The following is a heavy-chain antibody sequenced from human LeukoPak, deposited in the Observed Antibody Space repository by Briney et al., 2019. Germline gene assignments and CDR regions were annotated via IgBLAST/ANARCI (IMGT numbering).Heavy chain of an antibody. CDR1: GFTFNSYG. CDR3: ARAEGAAAAGTR. V-gene: IGHV3-30*03. J-gene: IGHJ4*02. D-gene: IGHD6-13*01. Sequence: GGSLRLSCAASGFTFNSYGMHWVRQAPGKGLEWVAVISYDGNNKYYADSVKGRFTISRDNSKNTLYLQMNSLRAEDTAVYYCARAEGAAAAGTRWGQGTLVTVSS. CDR2: ISYDGNNK.